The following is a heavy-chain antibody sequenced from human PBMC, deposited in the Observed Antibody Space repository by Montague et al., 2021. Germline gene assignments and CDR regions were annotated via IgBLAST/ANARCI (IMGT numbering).Heavy chain of an antibody. J-gene: IGHJ3*02. CDR1: GDSISSYEYY. CDR3: ARDSPVVGPLVGGHKGAFDN. Sequence: SETLSLTCSVSGDSISSYEYYWTWIRQPAGRGLEWIGRVYKRGDTNTNPSLRSRLTLSVDTSKNHFSLTLTSVTAADTAVYFCARDSPVVGPLVGGHKGAFDNWGQGTMVTVSS. V-gene: IGHV4-4*07. CDR2: VYKRGDT. D-gene: IGHD4-23*01.